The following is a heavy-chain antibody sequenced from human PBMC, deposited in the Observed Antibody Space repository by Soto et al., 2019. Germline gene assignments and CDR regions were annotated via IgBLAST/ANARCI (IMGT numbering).Heavy chain of an antibody. CDR1: GFTFDDYA. Sequence: GGSLRLSCAASGFTFDDYAMHWVRQAPGKGLEWVSGISWNSGSIGYADSVKGRFTISRDNAKNSLYLQMNSLRAEDTAVYYCAKDCNYDRPNCFDPWGQGTLVTVSS. V-gene: IGHV3-9*01. CDR3: AKDCNYDRPNCFDP. J-gene: IGHJ5*02. CDR2: ISWNSGSI. D-gene: IGHD1-7*01.